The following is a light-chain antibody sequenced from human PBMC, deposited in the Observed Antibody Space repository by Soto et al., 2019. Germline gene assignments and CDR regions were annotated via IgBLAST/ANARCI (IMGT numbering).Light chain of an antibody. V-gene: IGKV3-15*01. J-gene: IGKJ2*01. CDR1: QSVSSN. CDR3: QQYNNWPKT. CDR2: GAS. Sequence: EIVMTQSPATLSVSPGERATLSCRASQSVSSNLACYQQKPGQAPRLLIYGASTSATGIPDRFSGSGSGTEFTLTISSLQSEDFVVYYCQQYNNWPKTFGQGTKLEIK.